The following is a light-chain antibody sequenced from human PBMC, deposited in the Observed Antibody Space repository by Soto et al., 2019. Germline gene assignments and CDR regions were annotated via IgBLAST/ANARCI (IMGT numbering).Light chain of an antibody. CDR3: AAWDDSLNGPV. V-gene: IGLV1-44*01. CDR1: ISNIGKDT. CDR2: SNN. J-gene: IGLJ2*01. Sequence: QSVLTQPPSVSGTPGLRVNISCSGGISNIGKDTVNWYQQLPGTAPKLLIYSNNQRPSGVPDRFSGSKSGTSASLAISGLQSEDEADYYCAAWDDSLNGPVFGGGTKVTVL.